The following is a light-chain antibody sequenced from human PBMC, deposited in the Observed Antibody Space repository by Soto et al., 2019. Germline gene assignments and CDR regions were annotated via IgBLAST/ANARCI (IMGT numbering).Light chain of an antibody. CDR3: QSYDRSLSGWV. V-gene: IGLV1-40*01. J-gene: IGLJ3*02. CDR1: SSNIGADFG. Sequence: QSVLTQPPSASGTPGQRVTISCTGSSSNIGADFGVHWYQQLPGAAPKLVIFVNTNRPSGVPDRFSGSKSGTSASLAITGLQAEDEADYYCQSYDRSLSGWVFGTGTKVTVL. CDR2: VNT.